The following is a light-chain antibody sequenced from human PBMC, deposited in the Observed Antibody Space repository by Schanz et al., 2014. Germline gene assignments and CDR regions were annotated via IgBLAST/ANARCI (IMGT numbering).Light chain of an antibody. J-gene: IGLJ3*02. CDR3: QSYDSSLSGWV. CDR1: SSNIGAGYD. CDR2: GNT. Sequence: QSVLTQPPSVSGAPGQRVTISCTGSSSNIGAGYDIHWYQQLPGTAPKFLIYGNTNRPSGVPDRFSGSKSGTSASLAITGLQAEDEADYYCQSYDSSLSGWVFGGGTKLTV. V-gene: IGLV1-40*01.